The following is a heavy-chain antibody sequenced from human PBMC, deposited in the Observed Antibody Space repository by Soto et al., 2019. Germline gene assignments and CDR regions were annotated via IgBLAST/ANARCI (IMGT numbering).Heavy chain of an antibody. CDR3: ARVGSGYSLSGVDY. V-gene: IGHV4-59*01. J-gene: IGHJ4*02. Sequence: SETLSLTCTVSGGSIRNYYLTWIRQPPGKGLEWIGYIYSSGNSNYNPSLKSRVTMSVDTSKNQFSLKLSSVTAADTAVYFCARVGSGYSLSGVDYWGQGTLVTVSS. CDR1: GGSIRNYY. CDR2: IYSSGNS. D-gene: IGHD5-12*01.